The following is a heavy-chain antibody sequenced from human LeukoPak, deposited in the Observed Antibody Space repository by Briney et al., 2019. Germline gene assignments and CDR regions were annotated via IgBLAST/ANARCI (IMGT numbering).Heavy chain of an antibody. CDR2: INHSGST. D-gene: IGHD3-9*01. Sequence: SETLSLTCAVYGGSFSGYYWSWIRQPPGKGLEWIGEINHSGSTNYNPSLRSRVTISVDTSKNQFSLKLSSVTAADTAVYYCARDLPYYDILTGYYPGGGFDPWGQGTLVTVSS. CDR3: ARDLPYYDILTGYYPGGGFDP. V-gene: IGHV4-34*01. J-gene: IGHJ5*02. CDR1: GGSFSGYY.